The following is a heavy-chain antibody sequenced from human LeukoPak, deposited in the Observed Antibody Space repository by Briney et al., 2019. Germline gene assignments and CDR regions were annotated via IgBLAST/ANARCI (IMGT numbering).Heavy chain of an antibody. CDR3: ARGYYANYFDY. CDR2: ISSSSSNI. J-gene: IGHJ4*02. D-gene: IGHD1-26*01. Sequence: PGGSLRLSCAGSGFTFSSQSVNWVRQAPGKGLEWVSYISSSSSNIYYADSVKGRFTISRDNAKNSLYLKMNSLRAEDTAVYYCARGYYANYFDYWGQGTLVTVSS. V-gene: IGHV3-48*01. CDR1: GFTFSSQS.